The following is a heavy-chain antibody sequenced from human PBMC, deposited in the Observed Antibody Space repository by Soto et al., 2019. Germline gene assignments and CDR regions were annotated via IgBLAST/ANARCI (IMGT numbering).Heavy chain of an antibody. J-gene: IGHJ4*02. CDR1: GGTFSSYT. V-gene: IGHV1-69*02. D-gene: IGHD3-10*01. CDR3: ARHPWFGDYCFDY. Sequence: QVQLVQSGAEVKKPGSSVKVSCKASGGTFSSYTISWVRQAPGQGLEWMGRIIPILGISNYAQKFQGRVTITADKSTSTAYMELSSLRSEDTAVYYCARHPWFGDYCFDYWGQGTLVTVSS. CDR2: IIPILGIS.